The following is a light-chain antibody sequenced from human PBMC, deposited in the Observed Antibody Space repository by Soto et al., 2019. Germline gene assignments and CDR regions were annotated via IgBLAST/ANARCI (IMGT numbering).Light chain of an antibody. Sequence: QSVLTQPPSASGTPGQRVTISCSGSSANIGSNTVNWYQQLPGTDPKLLICTNNQRPSGVPDRFSGSKSGTSASLAISGLQSEDEADYYCAAWDDSLNGVVLGGGTKLTVL. J-gene: IGLJ2*01. V-gene: IGLV1-44*01. CDR2: TNN. CDR3: AAWDDSLNGVV. CDR1: SANIGSNT.